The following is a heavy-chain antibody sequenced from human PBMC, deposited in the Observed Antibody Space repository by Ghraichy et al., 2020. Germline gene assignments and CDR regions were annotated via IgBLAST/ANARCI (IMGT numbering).Heavy chain of an antibody. J-gene: IGHJ3*02. CDR1: GYTFTSYD. CDR3: ARESDWITKRDAFDI. Sequence: ASVKVSCKASGYTFTSYDINWVRQATGQGLEWMGWMNPNSGNTGYAQKFQGRVTMTRNTSISTAYMELSSLRSEDTAVYHCARESDWITKRDAFDIWGQGTMVTVSS. D-gene: IGHD1-1*01. CDR2: MNPNSGNT. V-gene: IGHV1-8*01.